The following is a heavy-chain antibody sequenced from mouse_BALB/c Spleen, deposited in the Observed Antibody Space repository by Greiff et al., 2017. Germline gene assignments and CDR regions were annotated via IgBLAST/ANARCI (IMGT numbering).Heavy chain of an antibody. V-gene: IGHV14-4*02. CDR1: GFNIKDYY. CDR2: IDPENGDT. Sequence: DVKLQESGAELVRSGASVKLSCTASGFNIKDYYMHWVKQRPEQGLEWIGWIDPENGDTEYAPKFQGKATMTADTSSNTAYLQLSSLTSEDTAVYYCIGNYFDYWGQGTTLTVSS. J-gene: IGHJ2*01. CDR3: IGNYFDY.